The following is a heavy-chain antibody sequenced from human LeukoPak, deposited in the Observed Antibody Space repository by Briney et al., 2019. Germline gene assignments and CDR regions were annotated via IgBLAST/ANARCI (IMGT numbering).Heavy chain of an antibody. CDR1: GFTFSSYW. Sequence: PGGSLRLSCAASGFTFSSYWMSWVRQAPGKGLEWVANIKQDGSEKYYVDSVKGRFTISRDNAKNSLYLQMNSLRAEDTAVYYCARVFFISKVGATWAYLGYWGQGTLVTVSS. CDR3: ARVFFISKVGATWAYLGY. V-gene: IGHV3-7*01. J-gene: IGHJ4*02. D-gene: IGHD1-26*01. CDR2: IKQDGSEK.